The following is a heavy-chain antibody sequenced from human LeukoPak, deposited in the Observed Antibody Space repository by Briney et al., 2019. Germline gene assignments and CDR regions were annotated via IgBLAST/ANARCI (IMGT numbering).Heavy chain of an antibody. D-gene: IGHD5-12*01. Sequence: SETLSLTCSVSGGSISNNYWTWIRQPAGKGLEWIGRVYTGGNTSYNPSLKSRVTMSLDTSKNQFSLKLSSVTAADTAVYYCAKPSGNSGYEGVDYWGPGTLVTVAS. CDR2: VYTGGNT. CDR1: GGSISNNY. J-gene: IGHJ4*02. CDR3: AKPSGNSGYEGVDY. V-gene: IGHV4-4*07.